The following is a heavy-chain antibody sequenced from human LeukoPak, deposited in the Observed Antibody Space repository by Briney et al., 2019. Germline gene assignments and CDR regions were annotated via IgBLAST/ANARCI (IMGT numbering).Heavy chain of an antibody. J-gene: IGHJ5*02. V-gene: IGHV3-30*04. CDR3: ARAGKGRMGLWFDP. D-gene: IGHD3-10*01. CDR2: ISYDGSNK. CDR1: GFTFSSYA. Sequence: GGSLRLSCAASGFTFSSYAMHWVRQAPGKGLEWVAVISYDGSNKYYADSVKGRFTISRDNSKNTLYLQMNSLRAEDTAVYYCARAGKGRMGLWFDPWGQGTLVTVSS.